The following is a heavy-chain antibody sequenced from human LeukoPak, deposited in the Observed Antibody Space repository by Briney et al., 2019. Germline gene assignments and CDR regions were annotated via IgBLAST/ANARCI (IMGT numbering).Heavy chain of an antibody. J-gene: IGHJ4*02. Sequence: GGSLRLSCAASGFTFSSYAMSWVRQAPGKGLEWVSAISGSGGSTYYADSVKGRFTISRDNSKNTLYLQMNSLRAEDTAVYYCAKDHSGSWYTQYFDYWGQGTLVTVSS. CDR2: ISGSGGST. CDR1: GFTFSSYA. D-gene: IGHD6-13*01. V-gene: IGHV3-23*01. CDR3: AKDHSGSWYTQYFDY.